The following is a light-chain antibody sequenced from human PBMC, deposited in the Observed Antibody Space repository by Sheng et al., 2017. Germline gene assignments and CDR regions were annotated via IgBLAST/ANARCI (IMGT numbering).Light chain of an antibody. CDR3: QQRSHWPYT. CDR2: DAS. CDR1: QSISRS. Sequence: EIVLTQSPGTLSLSPGERATLSCRASQSISRSLAWYQQKPGQAPRLLISDASNRATGIPARFSGSGSGTDFTLTISSLEPEDFAVYWCQQRSHWPYTFGQGTRLEIK. V-gene: IGKV3-11*01. J-gene: IGKJ2*01.